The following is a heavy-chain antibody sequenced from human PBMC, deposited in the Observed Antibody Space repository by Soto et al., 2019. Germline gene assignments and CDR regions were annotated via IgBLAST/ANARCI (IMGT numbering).Heavy chain of an antibody. V-gene: IGHV1-2*02. CDR1: GYTFTGYY. J-gene: IGHJ4*02. CDR3: GTAPGGGAIAFDY. CDR2: INPNIGSS. D-gene: IGHD1-26*01. Sequence: GASVKVSCKASGYTFTGYYMHWVRQAPGQGLEWMGWINPNIGSSTYAQKFQGRVTMTRDASISTAYMELSRLRSDDTAVYYCGTAPGGGAIAFDYWGQGTLVTVSS.